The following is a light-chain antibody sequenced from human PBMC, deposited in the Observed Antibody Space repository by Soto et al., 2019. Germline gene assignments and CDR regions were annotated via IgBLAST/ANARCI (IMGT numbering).Light chain of an antibody. V-gene: IGKV3-15*01. CDR2: GAS. Sequence: IALTQSPGTLSLSTGERPTLXCRSSQSVSNNYLAWYQQKPGQAPRLLIYGASSRATGIPDRFSGSGYGTEFTLTISSLQSEDFAVYYCQQYNKWPPTFGPGTKVDIK. J-gene: IGKJ3*01. CDR3: QQYNKWPPT. CDR1: QSVSNN.